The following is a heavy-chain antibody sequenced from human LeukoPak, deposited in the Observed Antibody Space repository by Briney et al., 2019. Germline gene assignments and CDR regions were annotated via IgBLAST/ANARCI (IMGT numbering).Heavy chain of an antibody. Sequence: SETLSLTCTVSGGSISSGDYYWSWIRQPPGKGLEWIGYIYYSGSTYYNPSLKSRVTMSVDTSKNQFSLKLSSVTAADTAVYYCARESSGWPTIYYYYGMDVWGQGTTVTVSS. J-gene: IGHJ6*02. CDR2: IYYSGST. CDR3: ARESSGWPTIYYYYGMDV. CDR1: GGSISSGDYY. V-gene: IGHV4-30-4*01. D-gene: IGHD6-19*01.